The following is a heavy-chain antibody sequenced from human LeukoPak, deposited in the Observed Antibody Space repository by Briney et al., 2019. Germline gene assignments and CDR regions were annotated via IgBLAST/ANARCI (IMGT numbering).Heavy chain of an antibody. CDR3: ARAGRGLRYFDWLTYDY. CDR1: GFTFSSYG. J-gene: IGHJ4*02. V-gene: IGHV3-23*01. D-gene: IGHD3-9*01. CDR2: ISGSGSGT. Sequence: GGSLRLSCAASGFTFSSYGMSWVRQAPGKGLGWVSGISGSGSGTYYADSVKGRFTISRDNSKNTLYLQMNSLRAEDTAVYHCARAGRGLRYFDWLTYDYWGQGTLVTASS.